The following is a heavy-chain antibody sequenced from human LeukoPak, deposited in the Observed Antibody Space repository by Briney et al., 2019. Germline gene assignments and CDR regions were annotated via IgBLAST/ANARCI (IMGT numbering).Heavy chain of an antibody. CDR3: AKDLTGYGAGPDY. V-gene: IGHV3-23*01. D-gene: IGHD5-18*01. J-gene: IGHJ4*02. CDR2: ISGSGGST. CDR1: GFTFSSYA. Sequence: GGSLRLSCAASGFTFSSYAMSWVRQAPGKGLEWVSAISGSGGSTYYADSVKGRFTISRDNSKNTLYPQMNSLRAEDTAVYYCAKDLTGYGAGPDYWGQGTLVTVSS.